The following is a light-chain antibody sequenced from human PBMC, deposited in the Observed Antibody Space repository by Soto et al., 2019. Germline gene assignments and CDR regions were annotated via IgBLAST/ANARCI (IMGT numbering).Light chain of an antibody. CDR1: SSDVGGYNY. Sequence: QSALTQPASVSVSPGQAITISCTGTSSDVGGYNYVSWYQQHPGKAPKLMIYEVSNRPSGVSNRFSGSKSGNTASLTISGLQAEDEADYYCSSYTSSSTLSNWVFGGGTKVTVL. CDR3: SSYTSSSTLSNWV. V-gene: IGLV2-14*01. J-gene: IGLJ3*02. CDR2: EVS.